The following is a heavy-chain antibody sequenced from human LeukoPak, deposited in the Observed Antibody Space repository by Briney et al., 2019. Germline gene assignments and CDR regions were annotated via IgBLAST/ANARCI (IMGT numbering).Heavy chain of an antibody. CDR1: GFTFSSYG. J-gene: IGHJ4*02. CDR3: ARDGGKGYSYGSFDY. CDR2: IWYDGSNK. Sequence: GGSLRLSCAASGFTFSSYGMHWVRQAPGKGLERVAAIWYDGSNKYYADSVKGRFTISRDNSKNTLYLQMNSLRAEDTAVYYCARDGGKGYSYGSFDYWGQGTLVTVSS. D-gene: IGHD5-18*01. V-gene: IGHV3-33*01.